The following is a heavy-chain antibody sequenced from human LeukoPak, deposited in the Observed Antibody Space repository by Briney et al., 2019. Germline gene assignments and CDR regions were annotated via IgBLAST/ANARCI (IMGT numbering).Heavy chain of an antibody. V-gene: IGHV3-9*01. CDR3: AKEGAIRDFDY. J-gene: IGHJ4*02. D-gene: IGHD1-26*01. CDR2: ISWNSGSI. Sequence: GGSLRLSCAASGFTFSNYWMHWVRQAPGKGLEWVSGISWNSGSIGYADSVKGRFTISRDNAKNSLYLQMNSLRAEDTALYYCAKEGAIRDFDYWGQGTLVTVSS. CDR1: GFTFSNYW.